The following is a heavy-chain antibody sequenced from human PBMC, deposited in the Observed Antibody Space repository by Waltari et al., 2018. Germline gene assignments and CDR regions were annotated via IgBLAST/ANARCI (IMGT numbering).Heavy chain of an antibody. J-gene: IGHJ4*02. CDR3: AKGTNMVITHSYFDC. V-gene: IGHV3-23*01. Sequence: EVQLLESGGGLVQPGGSLRLSCEASGFPFPHYAMNWVRQAPGKGTEWVSAISGSGESTYYADSVKGRFSISRDNPKNTLYLQMSSLRAEDTAVYYCAKGTNMVITHSYFDCWGQGILVTVSS. CDR2: ISGSGEST. CDR1: GFPFPHYA. D-gene: IGHD2-21*01.